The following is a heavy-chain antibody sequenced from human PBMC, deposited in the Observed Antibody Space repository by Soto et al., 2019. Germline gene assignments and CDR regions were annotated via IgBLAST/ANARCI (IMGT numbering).Heavy chain of an antibody. CDR1: GFTFSNYD. Sequence: EVQLVESGGGLVQPGGSLRLSCAASGFTFSNYDMHWVRQTTGKGLEWVSGIGTAGDTYYSGSVKGRFSISREDAKNSFYLQMNSLRAEDTADYYCASGGLSICGQGTLVTVSS. V-gene: IGHV3-13*01. CDR2: IGTAGDT. J-gene: IGHJ4*02. CDR3: ASGGLSI. D-gene: IGHD3-16*01.